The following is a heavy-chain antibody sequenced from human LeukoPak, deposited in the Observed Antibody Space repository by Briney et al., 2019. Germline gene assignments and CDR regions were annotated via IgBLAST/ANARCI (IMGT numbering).Heavy chain of an antibody. CDR2: INPSGGST. CDR1: GYTFTSYY. V-gene: IGHV1-46*01. CDR3: ARDPFCSSTSCYLRPANWFDP. Sequence: GASVKVSCKASGYTFTSYYMHWVRQAPGQGLEWMGMINPSGGSTSYAQKFQGRVTMTRDTSTSTVYMELSSLRSEDTAVYYCARDPFCSSTSCYLRPANWFDPWGQGTLVTVSS. J-gene: IGHJ5*02. D-gene: IGHD2-2*01.